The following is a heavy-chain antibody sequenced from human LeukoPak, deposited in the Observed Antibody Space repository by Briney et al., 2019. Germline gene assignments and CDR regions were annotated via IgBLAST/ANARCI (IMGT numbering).Heavy chain of an antibody. J-gene: IGHJ4*02. Sequence: PGGSLSLSCAASGFTASTNYMSWARQPQGRGLNWVSVIYSGGSTYYADSVKGRFTISRDNSKNTLYLQMNSLRAEDTAVYYCARVVSAYGDYGFDYWGQGTLVTVSS. CDR3: ARVVSAYGDYGFDY. CDR1: GFTASTNY. D-gene: IGHD4-17*01. CDR2: IYSGGST. V-gene: IGHV3-53*01.